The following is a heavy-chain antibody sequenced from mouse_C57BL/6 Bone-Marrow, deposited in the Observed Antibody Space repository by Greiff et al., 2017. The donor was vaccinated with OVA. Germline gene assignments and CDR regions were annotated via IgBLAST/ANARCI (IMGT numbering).Heavy chain of an antibody. Sequence: VQLQQSGPELVKPGASVKISCKASGYSFTGYYMNWVKQSPEKSLEWIGEINPSTGGTTYNQKFKAKATLTVDKYSSTAYMQLKSLTSEDSAVYYCARRSNDYWGQGTTLTVSS. CDR1: GYSFTGYY. V-gene: IGHV1-42*01. J-gene: IGHJ2*01. CDR2: INPSTGGT. CDR3: ARRSNDY.